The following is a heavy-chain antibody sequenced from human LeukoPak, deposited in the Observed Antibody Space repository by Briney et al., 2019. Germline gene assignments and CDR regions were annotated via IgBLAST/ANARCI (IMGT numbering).Heavy chain of an antibody. CDR2: IKQDGSEK. D-gene: IGHD3-10*01. CDR3: ARLVLLWFGEKAFDI. Sequence: GGSLRLSCAASGFTFSSYWMSWVRQAPGKGLEWVANIKQDGSEKYYVDSVKGRFTISRDNAKNSLYLQMNSLRAEDTAVYYCARLVLLWFGEKAFDIWGQGTMVTVSS. CDR1: GFTFSSYW. J-gene: IGHJ3*02. V-gene: IGHV3-7*05.